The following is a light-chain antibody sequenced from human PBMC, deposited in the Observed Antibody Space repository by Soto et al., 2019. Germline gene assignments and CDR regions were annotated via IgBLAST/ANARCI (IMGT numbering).Light chain of an antibody. CDR1: SSDVGAYNY. CDR2: EVS. Sequence: QSVLTQPASVSGSPGQSITFSCTGTSSDVGAYNYVSWYQQHPSKAPKLMIYEVSNRPSGVSNRFSGSKSGNTASLTISGLQAEDEADYYCSSYTSSSTLVFGGGTKLTVL. V-gene: IGLV2-14*01. CDR3: SSYTSSSTLV. J-gene: IGLJ3*02.